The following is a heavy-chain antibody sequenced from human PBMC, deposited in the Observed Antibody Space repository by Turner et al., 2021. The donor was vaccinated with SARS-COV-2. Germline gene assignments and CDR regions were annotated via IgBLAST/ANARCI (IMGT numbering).Heavy chain of an antibody. CDR2: IWFDGSNK. CDR1: GFTFSSNG. J-gene: IGHJ6*02. CDR3: ARDRNWNFRGGMDV. Sequence: QMQLVESGGGVVQPGGSLRLSCAAAGFTFSSNGMHGVRQAPGKGLEGVAVIWFDGSNKYYADSGKGRFTISRDNSKNTLYLQMNSLRAEDTAVYYCARDRNWNFRGGMDVWGQGTTVTVSS. D-gene: IGHD1-7*01. V-gene: IGHV3-33*01.